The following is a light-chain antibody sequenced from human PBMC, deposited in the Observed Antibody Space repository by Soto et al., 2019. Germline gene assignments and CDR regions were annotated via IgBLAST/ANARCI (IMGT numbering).Light chain of an antibody. CDR2: GAS. J-gene: IGKJ2*01. Sequence: IVLTQSPGTLSLSPGERATLSCRASQSLSSYLAWYQQKPGQAPRLLIYGASIRATGILDRFSGSGSGTDFTLTISRLEPEDFAVYYCRQYGSSPSFTFGGGTKLEIK. V-gene: IGKV3-20*01. CDR1: QSLSSY. CDR3: RQYGSSPSFT.